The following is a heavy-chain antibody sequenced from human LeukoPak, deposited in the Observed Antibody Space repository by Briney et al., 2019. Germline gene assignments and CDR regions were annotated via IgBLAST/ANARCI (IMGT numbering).Heavy chain of an antibody. J-gene: IGHJ3*02. D-gene: IGHD3-10*01. Sequence: TSETLSLTCTVSGGSISSSSYYWGWIRQPPGKGLEWIGSIYYSGSTYYNPSLKSRVSISVDTSKNQFSLKLSSVTAADTAVYYCARSPITMVRGVIPPARRRSVGAFDIWGQGTMVTVSS. CDR1: GGSISSSSYY. CDR3: ARSPITMVRGVIPPARRRSVGAFDI. CDR2: IYYSGST. V-gene: IGHV4-39*01.